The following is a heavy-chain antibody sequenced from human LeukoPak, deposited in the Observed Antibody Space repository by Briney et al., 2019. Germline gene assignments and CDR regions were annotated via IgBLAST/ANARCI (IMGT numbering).Heavy chain of an antibody. J-gene: IGHJ4*02. D-gene: IGHD1-1*01. V-gene: IGHV3-20*04. Sequence: GGSLRLSCAASGFNFDDYGMGWVRQAPGKGLEWVSGIDWNGGSTDYADSVKGRFTISRDNAKNSLYLQMNSLRAEDTALYYCARGATGRTFDYWGQGTLVTLSS. CDR2: IDWNGGST. CDR1: GFNFDDYG. CDR3: ARGATGRTFDY.